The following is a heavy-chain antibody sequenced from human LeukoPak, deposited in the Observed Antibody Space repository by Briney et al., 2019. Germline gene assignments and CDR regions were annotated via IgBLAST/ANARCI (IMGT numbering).Heavy chain of an antibody. Sequence: SETLSLTCTVSGGSFSSYYWSWIRQPPGKGLEWIGYIYYSGSTNYNPSLTSRVTISVDTSKNQFSLKLSSVTAADTAVYYCARSYYYGSGIYSAFDYWGQGTLVTVSS. J-gene: IGHJ4*02. CDR1: GGSFSSYY. D-gene: IGHD3-10*01. V-gene: IGHV4-59*01. CDR3: ARSYYYGSGIYSAFDY. CDR2: IYYSGST.